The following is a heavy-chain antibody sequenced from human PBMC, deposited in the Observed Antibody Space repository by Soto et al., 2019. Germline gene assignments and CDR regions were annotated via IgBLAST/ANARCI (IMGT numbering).Heavy chain of an antibody. J-gene: IGHJ6*02. D-gene: IGHD2-2*01. CDR1: GYSFTSYW. CDR3: ARHQDIVVVPAAMDYYYGMDV. Sequence: GESLKISCKGSGYSFTSYWIGWVRQMPGKGLEWMGIIYPGDSDTRYSPSFQGQVTISADKSISTAYLQWSSLKASDTAMYYCARHQDIVVVPAAMDYYYGMDVWGQGTTVTVSS. V-gene: IGHV5-51*01. CDR2: IYPGDSDT.